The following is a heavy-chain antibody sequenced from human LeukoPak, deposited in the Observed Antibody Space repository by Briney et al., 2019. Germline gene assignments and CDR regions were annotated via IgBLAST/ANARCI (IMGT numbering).Heavy chain of an antibody. D-gene: IGHD6-19*01. J-gene: IGHJ4*02. CDR2: INPNNGDT. CDR1: GYTFSGYY. Sequence: ASVKVSCEASGYTFSGYYMHWVRQAPGQGLEWMAWINPNNGDTNYAQKFQGRVTMTRDTSISTAYMELTRLISDDTAVYYCARVGSSGWYVHPTLDYWGQGTLVTVSS. V-gene: IGHV1-2*02. CDR3: ARVGSSGWYVHPTLDY.